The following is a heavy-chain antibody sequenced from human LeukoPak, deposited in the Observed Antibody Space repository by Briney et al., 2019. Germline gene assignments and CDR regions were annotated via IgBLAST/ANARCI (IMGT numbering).Heavy chain of an antibody. CDR2: ISGSGGIT. V-gene: IGHV3-23*01. CDR1: GFIFSSHA. D-gene: IGHD2-15*01. CDR3: ARDLEEYCSGGSCSLFDY. Sequence: PGGSLRLSCEASGFIFSSHAMNWVRQAPGKGLEWVSVISGSGGITYYADSVKGRFTISRDNAKNSLYLQMNSLRAEDTAVYYCARDLEEYCSGGSCSLFDYWGQGTLVTVSS. J-gene: IGHJ4*02.